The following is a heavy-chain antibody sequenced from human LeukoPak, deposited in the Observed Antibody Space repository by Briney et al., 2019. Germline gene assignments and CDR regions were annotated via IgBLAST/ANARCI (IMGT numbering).Heavy chain of an antibody. D-gene: IGHD2-8*01. CDR3: ADPGVGY. CDR1: GFTFSNYW. CDR2: IKQNGSEK. V-gene: IGHV3-7*01. Sequence: GGSLRLSCAASGFTFSNYWMSWVRQAPGKGLEWVANIKQNGSEKTYVDSVKGRFTISRDNAQNSLYLQMNSLRVEDTAVYYCADPGVGYWGQGSLVTVSS. J-gene: IGHJ4*02.